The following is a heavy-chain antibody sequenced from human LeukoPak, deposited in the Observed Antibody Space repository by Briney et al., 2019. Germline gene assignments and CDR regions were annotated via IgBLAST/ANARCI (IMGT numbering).Heavy chain of an antibody. CDR2: IYPSDSDT. V-gene: IGHV5-51*01. CDR1: GYSLSSYW. D-gene: IGHD1-1*01. J-gene: IGHJ4*02. CDR3: ARQRASTGILDF. Sequence: GESLKISCTGSGYSLSSYWIAWLRQMPGKGLEWMGIIYPSDSDTRYSPSFQGQVTISADESSNTAYLHWSSLKASDSTMYFCARQRASTGILDFWGQGTLVTVSS.